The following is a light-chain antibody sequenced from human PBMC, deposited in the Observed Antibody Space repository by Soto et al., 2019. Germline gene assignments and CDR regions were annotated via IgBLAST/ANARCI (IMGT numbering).Light chain of an antibody. CDR3: YHRCTSSHRV. Sequence: QLVLTQSPSASASLGASVKLTCTLSSGHSSYAIAWHQQQPEKGPRYLMKLNSDGSHSKGDGIPDRFSGSSSGAERYLTIFSIQYAEEADYYCYHRCTSSHRVFGGGTKLTVL. CDR1: SGHSSYA. J-gene: IGLJ3*02. CDR2: LNSDGSH. V-gene: IGLV4-69*01.